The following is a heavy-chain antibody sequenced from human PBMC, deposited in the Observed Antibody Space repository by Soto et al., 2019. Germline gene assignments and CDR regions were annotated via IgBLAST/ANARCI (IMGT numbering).Heavy chain of an antibody. J-gene: IGHJ3*02. CDR3: ARDGYCSGGSCYGHAFDI. D-gene: IGHD2-15*01. CDR2: ISAYNGNT. CDR1: GYTFTSYG. Sequence: GASVKVSCKASGYTFTSYGISWVRQAPGQGLEWMGWISAYNGNTNYAQKLQGRVTMTTDTSTSTAYMGLRSLRSDDTAVYYCARDGYCSGGSCYGHAFDIWGQGTMVTVSS. V-gene: IGHV1-18*01.